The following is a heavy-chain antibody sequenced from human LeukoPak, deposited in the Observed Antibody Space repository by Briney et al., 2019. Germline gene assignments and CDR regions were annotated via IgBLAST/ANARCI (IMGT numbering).Heavy chain of an antibody. D-gene: IGHD4-17*01. CDR3: ARGKYDNYGWSFDI. Sequence: GASVKVSCRASGYTFTGYYIHWVRQAPGQGLEWMAWINPNSGATNYAQKFHGRITMTMDRAITTAYMELSSLRSDDTAVYYCARGKYDNYGWSFDIWGQGTMVTVSS. CDR1: GYTFTGYY. CDR2: INPNSGAT. J-gene: IGHJ3*02. V-gene: IGHV1-2*02.